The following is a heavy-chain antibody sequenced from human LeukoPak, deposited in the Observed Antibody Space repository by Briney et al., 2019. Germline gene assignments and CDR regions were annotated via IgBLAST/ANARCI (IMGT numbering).Heavy chain of an antibody. V-gene: IGHV3-53*01. J-gene: IGHJ4*02. CDR1: GFTLSSNY. D-gene: IGHD4/OR15-4a*01. Sequence: TGVSLRLSCTVSGFTLSSNYMSWVRQAPGKGLEGVSFIYSHNTHYSDSVKSRFTISRDNSKNTLYLQMNSLRAQHTAVYYCARRAGAYSHPYDYWGQGTLVTVSS. CDR3: ARRAGAYSHPYDY. CDR2: IYSHNT.